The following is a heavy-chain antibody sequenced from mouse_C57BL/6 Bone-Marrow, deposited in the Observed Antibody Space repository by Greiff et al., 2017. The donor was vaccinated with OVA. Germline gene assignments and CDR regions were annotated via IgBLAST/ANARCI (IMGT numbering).Heavy chain of an antibody. Sequence: QVQLQQPGAELVRPGSSVKLSCKASGYTFTSYWMHWVKQRPIQGLEWIGNIDPSDSETHYNQKFKDKATLTVDKSSSTAYMQRSSLTSDDSAVYYCARREGEGYFDYWGQGTTLTVSS. V-gene: IGHV1-52*01. CDR1: GYTFTSYW. CDR3: ARREGEGYFDY. J-gene: IGHJ2*01. CDR2: IDPSDSET.